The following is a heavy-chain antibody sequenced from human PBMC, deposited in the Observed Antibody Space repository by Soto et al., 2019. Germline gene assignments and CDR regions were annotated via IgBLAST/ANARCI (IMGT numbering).Heavy chain of an antibody. V-gene: IGHV4-39*01. CDR1: GGSISSTDHY. D-gene: IGHD2-15*01. Sequence: QLQESGPGLVKASETLSLTCTVSGGSISSTDHYWGWIRQPPGQGLEWPGSIYSAGRTFHNPSLKVRATVSVETSRNQFALRLSSVTDSDTAVYYCARLVFHCLRGSCDDYNFYGLDVWGQGTPVTVSS. J-gene: IGHJ6*02. CDR2: IYSAGRT. CDR3: ARLVFHCLRGSCDDYNFYGLDV.